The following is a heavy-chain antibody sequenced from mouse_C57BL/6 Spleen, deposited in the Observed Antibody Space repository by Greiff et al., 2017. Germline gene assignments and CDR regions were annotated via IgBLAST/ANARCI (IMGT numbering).Heavy chain of an antibody. D-gene: IGHD2-4*01. Sequence: QVQLQQPGAELVKPGASVKMSCKASGYTFTSYWITWVKQRPGQGLEWIGDIYPGSGSTNYNEKFKSKATLTVDTSYSTAYMQLSSLTSEDYAVYYCARWTDDYSPFGYWGQGTTLTVST. CDR3: ARWTDDYSPFGY. J-gene: IGHJ2*01. V-gene: IGHV1-55*01. CDR1: GYTFTSYW. CDR2: IYPGSGST.